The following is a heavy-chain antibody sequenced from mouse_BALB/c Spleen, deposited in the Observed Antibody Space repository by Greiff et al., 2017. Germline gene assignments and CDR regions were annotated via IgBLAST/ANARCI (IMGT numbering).Heavy chain of an antibody. J-gene: IGHJ3*01. CDR2: INSNGGST. Sequence: EVKLQESGGGLVKLGGSLKLSCAASGFTFSSYYMSWVRQTPEKRLELVAAINSNGGSTYYPDTVKGRFTISRDNAKNTLYLQMSSLKSEDTALYYCARPHYYGSSFPAYWGQGTLVTVSA. V-gene: IGHV5-6-2*01. CDR1: GFTFSSYY. D-gene: IGHD1-1*01. CDR3: ARPHYYGSSFPAY.